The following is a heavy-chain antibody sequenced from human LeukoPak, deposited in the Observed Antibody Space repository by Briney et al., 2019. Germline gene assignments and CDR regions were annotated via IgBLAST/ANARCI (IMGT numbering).Heavy chain of an antibody. D-gene: IGHD3-9*01. CDR1: GFTFDDYA. Sequence: GGSLRLSCAASGFTFDDYAMHWVRQAPGKGLEWVSGISWNSGSIGYADSVKGRFTISRDNAKNSLYLQMNSLRAEDTALYYCAKDGNDILTGYYPCWSQGTLVTVSS. CDR2: ISWNSGSI. J-gene: IGHJ4*02. V-gene: IGHV3-9*01. CDR3: AKDGNDILTGYYPC.